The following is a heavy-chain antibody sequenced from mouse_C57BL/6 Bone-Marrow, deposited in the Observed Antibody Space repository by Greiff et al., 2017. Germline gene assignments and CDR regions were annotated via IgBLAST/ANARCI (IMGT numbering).Heavy chain of an antibody. CDR2: IRNKANGYTT. J-gene: IGHJ2*01. D-gene: IGHD1-1*01. Sequence: EVKVVESGGGLVQPGGSLSLSCAASGFTFTDYYMSWVRQPPGKAFEWLGFIRNKANGYTTEYSASVKGRFTISRDNSQSILYLQMNALRAEDSATYYCARWDYYGSSFLSYWGQGTTLTVSS. V-gene: IGHV7-3*01. CDR1: GFTFTDYY. CDR3: ARWDYYGSSFLSY.